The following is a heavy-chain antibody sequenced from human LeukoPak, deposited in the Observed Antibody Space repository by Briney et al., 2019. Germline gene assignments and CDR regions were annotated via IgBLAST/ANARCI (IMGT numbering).Heavy chain of an antibody. CDR1: GFTFSNYD. CDR3: ARDEYRSRGYYFDY. CDR2: ISYDGSNK. J-gene: IGHJ4*02. V-gene: IGHV3-30-3*01. D-gene: IGHD6-6*01. Sequence: GGSLRLSCAASGFTFSNYDMHWLRQAPGKGLEWVAVISYDGSNKYYADSVKGRFTISRDNSKNTLYLQMNSLRAEDTAVYYCARDEYRSRGYYFDYWGQGTLVTVSS.